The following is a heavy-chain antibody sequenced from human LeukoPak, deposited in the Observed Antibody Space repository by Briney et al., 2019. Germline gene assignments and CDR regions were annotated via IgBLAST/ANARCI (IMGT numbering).Heavy chain of an antibody. CDR3: VTPVVPAAIGYNFDY. Sequence: GGSLRLSCAASGFTFSSYAMSWVRQAPGKGLEWVSAISGSGGSTYYADSVKGRFTISRDNSKNTLYLQMNSLRAEDTAVYYCVTPVVPAAIGYNFDYWGQGTLVTVSS. CDR2: ISGSGGST. V-gene: IGHV3-23*01. D-gene: IGHD2-2*02. J-gene: IGHJ4*02. CDR1: GFTFSSYA.